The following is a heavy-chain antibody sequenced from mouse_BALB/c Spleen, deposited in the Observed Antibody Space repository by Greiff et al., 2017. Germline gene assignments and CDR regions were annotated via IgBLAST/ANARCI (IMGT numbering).Heavy chain of an antibody. V-gene: IGHV1-7*01. D-gene: IGHD2-14*01. J-gene: IGHJ4*01. Sequence: VQLQQSGAELAKPGASVKMSCKASGYTFTSYWMHWVKQRPGQGLEWIGYINPSTGYTEYNQKFKDKATLTADKSSSTAYMQLSSLTSEDSAVYYCARWDRYYAMDYWGQGTSVTVSS. CDR3: ARWDRYYAMDY. CDR2: INPSTGYT. CDR1: GYTFTSYW.